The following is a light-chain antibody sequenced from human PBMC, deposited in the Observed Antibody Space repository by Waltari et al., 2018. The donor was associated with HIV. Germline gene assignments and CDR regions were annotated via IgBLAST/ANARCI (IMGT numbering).Light chain of an antibody. Sequence: DIVLTQSPGTLSLSPGERATLSCRASQTVSSSYLAWYQQKPGQAPRLLIYGASSRATGIPDRFSGSGSGTDFTLTINRLEPEDFAVYYCQQYGSSPISFGQGTRLEIK. CDR2: GAS. CDR1: QTVSSSY. J-gene: IGKJ5*01. CDR3: QQYGSSPIS. V-gene: IGKV3-20*01.